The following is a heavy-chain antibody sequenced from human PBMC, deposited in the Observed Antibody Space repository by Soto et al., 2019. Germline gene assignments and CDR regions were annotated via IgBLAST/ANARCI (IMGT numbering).Heavy chain of an antibody. J-gene: IGHJ6*02. CDR2: ISAYNGNT. Sequence: QVQLVQSGGEVKKPGASVKVSCKTSGYSFTTYGISWVRQAPGQGLEWMGRISAYNGNTNDAQKLQGIVTKTTNTSTSTAYMELRSLRSDDTAVYYCAREGPAPYYYYGMDVWGQGSTVTVSS. V-gene: IGHV1-18*01. CDR3: AREGPAPYYYYGMDV. CDR1: GYSFTTYG.